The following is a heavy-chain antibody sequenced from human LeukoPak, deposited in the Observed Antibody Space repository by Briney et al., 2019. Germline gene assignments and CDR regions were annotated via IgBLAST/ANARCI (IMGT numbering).Heavy chain of an antibody. CDR2: INPNSGGT. CDR1: GYTFTGYY. Sequence: ASVTVSCTASGYTFTGYYMHWVRQPPGQGLEWMGWINPNSGGTNYAQNFQGRVTMTRDTSISTAYMELSRLRSDDTAVYYCASLHYGPTPDWFDPWGQGTLVTVSS. CDR3: ASLHYGPTPDWFDP. J-gene: IGHJ5*02. V-gene: IGHV1-2*02. D-gene: IGHD4-17*01.